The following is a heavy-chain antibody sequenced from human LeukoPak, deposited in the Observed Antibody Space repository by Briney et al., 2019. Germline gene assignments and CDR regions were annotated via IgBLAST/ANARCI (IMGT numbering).Heavy chain of an antibody. CDR3: AKDHSGAARAYYFDY. CDR1: GFTFSSYA. CDR2: ISGSGGST. Sequence: PGGSLRLSCSASGFTFSSYAMSWVRQAPGKGLEWVSAISGSGGSTYYADSVKGRFTISRDNSKNTLYLQMNSLRAEDTAVYYCAKDHSGAARAYYFDYWGQGTLVTVSS. D-gene: IGHD6-6*01. V-gene: IGHV3-23*01. J-gene: IGHJ4*02.